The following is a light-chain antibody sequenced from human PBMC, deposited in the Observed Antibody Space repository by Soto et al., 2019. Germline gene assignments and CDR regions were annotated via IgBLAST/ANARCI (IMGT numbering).Light chain of an antibody. CDR1: QSISSY. CDR2: AAS. V-gene: IGKV1-39*01. CDR3: QQSYSTPPT. J-gene: IGKJ4*01. Sequence: DIQMTQSPSSLSASVGYRVTITCRASQSISSYLNWYQQKPGKAPKLLIYAASSLQSGVPSRFSGSGSETDFTLTISSLQPEDFATYYCQQSYSTPPTFGGGTKVDIK.